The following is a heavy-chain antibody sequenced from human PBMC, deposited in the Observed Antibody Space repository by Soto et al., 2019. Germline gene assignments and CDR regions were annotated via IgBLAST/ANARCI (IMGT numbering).Heavy chain of an antibody. V-gene: IGHV4-34*01. CDR2: MKHSGST. CDR1: GGSFSGYY. J-gene: IGHJ6*02. D-gene: IGHD6-13*01. Sequence: PSETLSLTXAVYGGSFSGYYCRWIRQPPGKGLEWIGEMKHSGSTNYIPSLKSRVTISVDTSKNQFSLKLSSVTAADTAVYYCARGQELGIAAAEAGMDVWGQGITVTVSS. CDR3: ARGQELGIAAAEAGMDV.